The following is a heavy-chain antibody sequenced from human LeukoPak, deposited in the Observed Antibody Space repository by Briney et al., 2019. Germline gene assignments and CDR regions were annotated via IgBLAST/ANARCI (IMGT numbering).Heavy chain of an antibody. CDR1: GFTFSSYW. Sequence: GGALRLSCAASGFTFSSYWMHWVRQAPGKGLVWVSRINSDGSSTSYADSVKGRFTISRDNAKNTLYLQMNSLRAEDTAVYYCAKDGFWSGYRVSAFDIWGQGTMVTVPS. CDR2: INSDGSST. V-gene: IGHV3-74*01. CDR3: AKDGFWSGYRVSAFDI. J-gene: IGHJ3*02. D-gene: IGHD3-3*01.